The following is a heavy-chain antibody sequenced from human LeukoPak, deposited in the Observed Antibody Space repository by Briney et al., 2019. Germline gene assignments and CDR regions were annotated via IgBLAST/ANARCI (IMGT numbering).Heavy chain of an antibody. Sequence: ASVNVSCKASGYTFSSYGITWVRQAPGQGLEWMGWINPQSGGTGFAQKYQARVTMTRDTSIKTAYMELSSLRSGDTAVYFCARDPGYFVDSTVITPYYYMDVWGKGTAVTVSS. CDR2: INPQSGGT. CDR1: GYTFSSYG. V-gene: IGHV1-2*02. CDR3: ARDPGYFVDSTVITPYYYMDV. D-gene: IGHD2-15*01. J-gene: IGHJ6*03.